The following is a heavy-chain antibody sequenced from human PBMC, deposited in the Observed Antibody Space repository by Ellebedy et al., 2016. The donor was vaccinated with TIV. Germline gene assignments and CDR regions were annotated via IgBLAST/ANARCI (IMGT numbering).Heavy chain of an antibody. V-gene: IGHV4-61*02. CDR3: ARVLSPRLSHAFDI. D-gene: IGHD2-21*02. CDR2: IYATGSP. J-gene: IGHJ3*02. Sequence: SETLSLTXSVSGGSIISGNYYCSWIRQPAGKGLEWIGRIYATGSPNYSPSFKGRATISVDTSKNQFSLNLASVTAADTAVYYCARVLSPRLSHAFDIWGLGTVVTVSS. CDR1: GGSIISGNYY.